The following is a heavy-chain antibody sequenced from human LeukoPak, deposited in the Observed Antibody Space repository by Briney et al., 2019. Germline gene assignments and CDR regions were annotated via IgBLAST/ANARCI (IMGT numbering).Heavy chain of an antibody. CDR3: ARSSIIAAAGPYYFDC. V-gene: IGHV1-69*06. J-gene: IGHJ4*02. CDR1: GGTFSSYA. Sequence: SVKVSCKASGGTFSSYAISWVRQAPGQGLEWMGGIIPIFGTANYAQKFQGRVTITADKSTSTAYMELSSLRSEDTAVYYCARSSIIAAAGPYYFDCWGQGTLVTVSS. CDR2: IIPIFGTA. D-gene: IGHD6-13*01.